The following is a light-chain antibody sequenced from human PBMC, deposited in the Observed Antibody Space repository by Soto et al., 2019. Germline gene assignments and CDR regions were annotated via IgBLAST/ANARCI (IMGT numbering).Light chain of an antibody. CDR3: QKNKRDPRR. J-gene: IGKJ1*01. V-gene: IGKV1-16*02. Sequence: DIPMTQSPSPLSASVGARVTITCRASQDIGYSLDWFQRRPGKAPKSLIYAAATLQSGVPSKFRGTGSGTHFTLTISRMQAEEFGNYNCQKNKRDPRRFGQGTKVEIK. CDR1: QDIGYS. CDR2: AAA.